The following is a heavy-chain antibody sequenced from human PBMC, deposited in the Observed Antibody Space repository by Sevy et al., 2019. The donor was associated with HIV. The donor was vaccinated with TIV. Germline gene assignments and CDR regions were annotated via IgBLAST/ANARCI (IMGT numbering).Heavy chain of an antibody. V-gene: IGHV4-34*01. J-gene: IGHJ4*02. CDR3: ARGLPFDY. CDR2: INDSGIT. CDR1: GGSFSGYY. Sequence: SETLSLTCAVYGGSFSGYYWSWIRQPPRKGLAWIGEINDSGITNYTPSLKGRVTISVDTSKNQFSLKLSSVTAADTAVYYCARGLPFDYWGQGTLVTVSS.